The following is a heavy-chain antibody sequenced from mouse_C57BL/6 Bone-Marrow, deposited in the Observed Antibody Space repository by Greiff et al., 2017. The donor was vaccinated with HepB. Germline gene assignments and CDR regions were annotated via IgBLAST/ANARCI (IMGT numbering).Heavy chain of an antibody. J-gene: IGHJ3*01. CDR3: ARDGLLRYPFAY. CDR1: GFTFSDFY. CDR2: SRNKANDYTT. D-gene: IGHD1-1*01. Sequence: EVKVVESGGGLVQSGRSLRLSCATSGFTFSDFYMEWVRQAPGKGLEWIAASRNKANDYTTEYSASVKGRFIVSRDTSQSILYLQMNALRAEDTAIYYCARDGLLRYPFAYWGQGTLVTVSA. V-gene: IGHV7-1*01.